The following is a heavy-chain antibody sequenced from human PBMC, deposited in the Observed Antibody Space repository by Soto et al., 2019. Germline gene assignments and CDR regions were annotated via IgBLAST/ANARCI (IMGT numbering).Heavy chain of an antibody. V-gene: IGHV4-34*01. CDR1: GGSFSGYY. CDR2: INHSGST. CDR3: ARVTPYYYDSSGYPLDAFDI. D-gene: IGHD3-22*01. Sequence: PSETLSLTCAVYGGSFSGYYWSWIRQPPGKGLEWIGEINHSGSTNYNPSLESRVTISVDTSKNQFSLKLSSVTAADTAVYYCARVTPYYYDSSGYPLDAFDIWGQGTMVTVSS. J-gene: IGHJ3*02.